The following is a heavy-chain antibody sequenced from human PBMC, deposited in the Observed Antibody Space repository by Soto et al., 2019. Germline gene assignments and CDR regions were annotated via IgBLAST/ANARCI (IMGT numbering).Heavy chain of an antibody. CDR2: VYNSGST. CDR1: GGSIRSSY. CDR3: ARESGGSYGAFAI. V-gene: IGHV4-59*01. D-gene: IGHD1-26*01. J-gene: IGHJ3*02. Sequence: QVQLQESGPGLVKPSETLSLTCTVFGGSIRSSYWSWVRRPPGKGLEWIGYVYNSGSTTYSPSFKSRVTISADTSRNQFSLKLTSVTAADTAVYYCARESGGSYGAFAIWGQGPMVTVSS.